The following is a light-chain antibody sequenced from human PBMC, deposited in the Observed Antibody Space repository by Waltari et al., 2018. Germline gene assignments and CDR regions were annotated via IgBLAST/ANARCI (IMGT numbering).Light chain of an antibody. CDR3: MQALQTPPWT. V-gene: IGKV2-28*01. CDR2: LGS. Sequence: DIVMTQSPLSLPVTPGEPASISCRSSQSLLHSNGYNYLDWYLQKPGQSPQLLIYLGSNRAAGVPDRVSGSGSGTEFTLKISRVEAEDVGVYYCMQALQTPPWTFGQGTKVEIK. CDR1: QSLLHSNGYNY. J-gene: IGKJ1*01.